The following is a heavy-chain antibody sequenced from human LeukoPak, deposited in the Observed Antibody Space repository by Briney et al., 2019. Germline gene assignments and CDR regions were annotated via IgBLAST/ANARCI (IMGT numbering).Heavy chain of an antibody. CDR2: IRNDGTIK. Sequence: GGSLRLSCAASGFTFSIYAMSWVRQAPGKGLEWVAFIRNDGTIKYYADSVKGRFTISRDNSKNTLYLQMNSLRAEDTAVYYCAKTGSSSWGYFDYWGQGTLVTVSS. CDR1: GFTFSIYA. V-gene: IGHV3-30*02. J-gene: IGHJ4*02. D-gene: IGHD6-13*01. CDR3: AKTGSSSWGYFDY.